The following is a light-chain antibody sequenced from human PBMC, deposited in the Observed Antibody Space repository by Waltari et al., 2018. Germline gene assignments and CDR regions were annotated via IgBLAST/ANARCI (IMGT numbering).Light chain of an antibody. CDR1: QSVNTW. J-gene: IGKJ1*01. V-gene: IGKV1-5*03. CDR3: QQYNSFPWT. Sequence: IQMTQSPSTLSASAGDRVVITCRASQSVNTWLAWYQQRPGKAPNLLIYRASSLQSGVPSRFSVRGSGTEFTLTINSLQPDDFASYYCQQYNSFPWTFGQGTKVEIK. CDR2: RAS.